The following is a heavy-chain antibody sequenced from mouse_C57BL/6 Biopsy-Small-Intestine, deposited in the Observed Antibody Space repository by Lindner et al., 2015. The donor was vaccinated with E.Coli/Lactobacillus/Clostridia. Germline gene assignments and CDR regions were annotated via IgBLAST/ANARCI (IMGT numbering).Heavy chain of an antibody. CDR2: INPYNGDT. V-gene: IGHV1-20*01. CDR3: ARSNYGDYLFAY. J-gene: IGHJ3*01. CDR1: GYXFTGYF. Sequence: VQLQESGPELVKPGASVKMSCKASGYXFTGYFMNWVKQSHGKSLEWIGRINPYNGDTFYNQKFKGKATLTVDKSSSTAHMELRSLTSEDSALYYCARSNYGDYLFAYWGQGTLVTVSA. D-gene: IGHD2-13*01.